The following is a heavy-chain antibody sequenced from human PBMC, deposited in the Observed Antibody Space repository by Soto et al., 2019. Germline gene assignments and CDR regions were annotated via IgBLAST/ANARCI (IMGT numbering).Heavy chain of an antibody. CDR2: IYYSGST. D-gene: IGHD6-6*01. CDR3: AREFSSSSPYYYYGMDV. V-gene: IGHV4-31*03. CDR1: GGSISSGGYY. Sequence: TSETLSLTCTVSGGSISSGGYYWSWIRQHPGKGLEWIGYIYYSGSTYYNPSLKSRVTISVDTSKNQFSLKLSSVTAADTAVYYCAREFSSSSPYYYYGMDVWGQGTTVTVSS. J-gene: IGHJ6*02.